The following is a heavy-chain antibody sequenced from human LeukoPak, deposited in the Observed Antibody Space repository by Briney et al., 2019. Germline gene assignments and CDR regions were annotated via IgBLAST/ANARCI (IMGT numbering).Heavy chain of an antibody. V-gene: IGHV4-59*01. CDR2: IYWSGGT. J-gene: IGHJ4*02. D-gene: IGHD3-22*01. CDR1: GGSISSYY. CDR3: AGDYDSSGYYYDY. Sequence: SETLSLTCTVSGGSISSYYWSWTRQPPGKGLEWIGYIYWSGGTNYNPSLRSRVTISVDTSKNQFSLKLTSMTAADTAVYYCAGDYDSSGYYYDYWGQGTLVTVSS.